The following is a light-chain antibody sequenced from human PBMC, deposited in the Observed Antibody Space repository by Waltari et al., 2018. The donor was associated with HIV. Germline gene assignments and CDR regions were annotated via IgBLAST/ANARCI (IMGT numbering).Light chain of an antibody. Sequence: QSVLTQPPSASGTPGQTVTISCSGSTPNIGSNYVYWFQQFPGTAPRLLIYKNDQRPSGVPDRFSGSKSGTSASLAISWLRSEEEADYYCAAWDNSLGAWLFGGGAKLTVL. J-gene: IGLJ3*02. CDR1: TPNIGSNY. V-gene: IGLV1-47*01. CDR2: KND. CDR3: AAWDNSLGAWL.